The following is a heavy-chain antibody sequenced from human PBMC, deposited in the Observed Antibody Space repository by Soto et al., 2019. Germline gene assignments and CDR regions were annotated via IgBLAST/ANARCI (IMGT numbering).Heavy chain of an antibody. D-gene: IGHD2-2*01. Sequence: ASVKVSCKASGYTFTSYDINWVRQATGQGLEWMGWMNPNSGNTGYAQKFQGRVTMTRNTSISTAYMELSSLRSEDTAVYYCARVQDGCSSTSCYFYFDYWGQGTLVTVSS. CDR2: MNPNSGNT. CDR1: GYTFTSYD. V-gene: IGHV1-8*01. CDR3: ARVQDGCSSTSCYFYFDY. J-gene: IGHJ4*02.